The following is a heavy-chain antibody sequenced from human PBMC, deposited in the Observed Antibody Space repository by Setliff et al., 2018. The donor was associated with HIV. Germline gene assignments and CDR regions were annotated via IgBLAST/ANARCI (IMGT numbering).Heavy chain of an antibody. D-gene: IGHD1-26*01. Sequence: SGGSLRLSCAASGFTFSSYGMHWVRQAPGKGLEWVAFIRYDGSNKYYADSVKGRFTISRDNSKNTLYLQMNSLRAEDTAVYYCAKDKVGATYYFDYWGQGTLVTVSS. CDR1: GFTFSSYG. CDR2: IRYDGSNK. J-gene: IGHJ4*02. CDR3: AKDKVGATYYFDY. V-gene: IGHV3-30*02.